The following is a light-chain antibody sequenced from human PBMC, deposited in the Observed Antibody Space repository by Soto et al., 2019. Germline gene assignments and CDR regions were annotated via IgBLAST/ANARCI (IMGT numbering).Light chain of an antibody. CDR3: QQYNNWALT. V-gene: IGKV3-15*01. Sequence: EIVMTQSPATLSVSPGERATLSCRASQSVSSNLAWYQQKPGQAPRLLIYGASTRATGIPARFSGSGSGTGFTLANSSLQSEDFALYYSQQYNNWALTFGQGTKVDIK. CDR1: QSVSSN. CDR2: GAS. J-gene: IGKJ1*01.